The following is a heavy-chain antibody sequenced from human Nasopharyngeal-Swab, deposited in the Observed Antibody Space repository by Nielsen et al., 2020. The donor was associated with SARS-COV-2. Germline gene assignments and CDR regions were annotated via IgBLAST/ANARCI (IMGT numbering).Heavy chain of an antibody. J-gene: IGHJ5*02. CDR1: GGTFSSYA. CDR2: IIPIFGTA. V-gene: IGHV1-69*13. D-gene: IGHD3-22*01. CDR3: ARDLAYYYDSSGYGGVDWFDP. Sequence: SVKVSCKASGGTFSSYAISWVRQAPGQGLEWMGGIIPIFGTANYAQKFQGRVTITADESTSTAYMELSSLRSEDTAVYYCARDLAYYYDSSGYGGVDWFDPWGQGTLVTVPS.